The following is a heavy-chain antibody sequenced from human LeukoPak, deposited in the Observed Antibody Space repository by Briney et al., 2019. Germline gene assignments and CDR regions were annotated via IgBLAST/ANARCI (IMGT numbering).Heavy chain of an antibody. CDR3: ARLDCHGDGCYNH. V-gene: IGHV4-59*08. Sequence: PETLSLTCSVSGDSATSYYWSWIRPPPGKGVGRIGYVSYDGTTNNTPFIRSRVIMAVNTANNNISLRLTSVTAADTAVYYCARLDCHGDGCYNHWGQGTLVTVSS. CDR2: VSYDGTT. D-gene: IGHD2-21*01. CDR1: GDSATSYY. J-gene: IGHJ4*02.